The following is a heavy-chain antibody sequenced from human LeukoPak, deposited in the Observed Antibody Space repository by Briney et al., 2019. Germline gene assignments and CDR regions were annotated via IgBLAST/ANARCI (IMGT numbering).Heavy chain of an antibody. V-gene: IGHV3-21*01. D-gene: IGHD3-10*01. CDR3: ARVGRADAFGI. Sequence: GGSLRLSCAASGFTFSSYSMNWVRQAPGKGLEWVSSISSSSSYIYYADSVKGRFTISRDNAKNSLYLQMNSLRAEDTAVYYCARVGRADAFGIWGQGTMVTVSS. CDR1: GFTFSSYS. J-gene: IGHJ3*02. CDR2: ISSSSSYI.